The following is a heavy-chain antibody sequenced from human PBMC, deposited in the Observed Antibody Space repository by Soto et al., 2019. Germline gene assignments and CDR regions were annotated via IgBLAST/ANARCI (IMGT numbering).Heavy chain of an antibody. D-gene: IGHD3-10*01. Sequence: PSETRSRTCNVSGGPIKTGDYYWNWIRQPPGKGLQWIGYVFYSGATNYSPSLKSRAAISMDTSKNQFSLSLTSVTAADTAVYYCARAGFSYGHLLFWGQGIRVTVSS. J-gene: IGHJ4*02. CDR3: ARAGFSYGHLLF. V-gene: IGHV4-30-4*01. CDR1: GGPIKTGDYY. CDR2: VFYSGAT.